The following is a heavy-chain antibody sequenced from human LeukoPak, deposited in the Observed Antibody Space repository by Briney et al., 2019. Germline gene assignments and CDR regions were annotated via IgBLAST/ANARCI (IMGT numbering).Heavy chain of an antibody. CDR3: ARNYYDSSRRAYYFDY. CDR1: GGSFSGYY. D-gene: IGHD3-22*01. CDR2: INHSGST. V-gene: IGHV4-34*01. Sequence: SETLSLTCAVYGGSFSGYYWSWIRQPPGKGLEWIGEINHSGSTNYNPSLKSRVTISVDTSKNQFSLKLSSVTAADTAVYYCARNYYDSSRRAYYFDYWGQGTLVTVSS. J-gene: IGHJ4*02.